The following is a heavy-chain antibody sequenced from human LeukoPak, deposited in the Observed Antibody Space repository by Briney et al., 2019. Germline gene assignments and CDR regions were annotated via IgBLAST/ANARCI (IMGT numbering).Heavy chain of an antibody. CDR3: ARDLGARFES. V-gene: IGHV4-4*07. CDR2: IYSSGST. J-gene: IGHJ4*02. D-gene: IGHD3-16*01. CDR1: GFTFSTHT. Sequence: GSLRLSCEASGFTFSTHTMNWVRQPAGKGLEWIGRIYSSGSTNYNPSLKSRLTMTVDTSKNQFSLKLSPVTTSDTALYYCARDLGARFESWGQGILVTVSS.